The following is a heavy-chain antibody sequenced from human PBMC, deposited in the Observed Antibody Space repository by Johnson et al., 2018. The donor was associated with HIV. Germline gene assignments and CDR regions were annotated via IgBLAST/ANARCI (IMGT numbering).Heavy chain of an antibody. CDR1: GFTFSTYD. CDR3: ITGGMIVVGDAFDI. Sequence: VQLVESGGGVVRPGGSLKLSCAASGFTFSTYDMHWVRQTTGKRLEWVSAIGTAGDTYYPGSVEGRFTISRENAKNSLYLQMNSLRVEDTAVYYCITGGMIVVGDAFDIWGQGTMVTVSS. D-gene: IGHD3-22*01. CDR2: IGTAGDT. J-gene: IGHJ3*02. V-gene: IGHV3-13*01.